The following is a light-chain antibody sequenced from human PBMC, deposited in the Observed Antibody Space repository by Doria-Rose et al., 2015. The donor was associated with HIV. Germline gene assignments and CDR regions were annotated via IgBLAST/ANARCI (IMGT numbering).Light chain of an antibody. CDR3: HQYGTSWT. CDR2: DGS. CDR1: QSFSSTY. V-gene: IGKV3-20*01. Sequence: TQSPGILSLSPGERATLSCRASQSFSSTYLAWYQQKPGQAPSLLIYDGSTRATGIPDGFSASVSGTDFTLTINRLEPEDFALYYCHQYGTSWTFGQGTKVEI. J-gene: IGKJ1*01.